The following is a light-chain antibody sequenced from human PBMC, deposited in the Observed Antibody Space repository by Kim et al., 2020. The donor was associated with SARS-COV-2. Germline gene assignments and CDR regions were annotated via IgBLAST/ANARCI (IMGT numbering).Light chain of an antibody. J-gene: IGLJ3*02. V-gene: IGLV3-19*01. CDR2: GKN. CDR1: SLSNYY. CDR3: NSRDSSGNHLV. Sequence: LGQTVRITCQGDSLSNYYASWYQQQPGQAPVLVLFGKNNRPSGIPDRFSGSKSGNTASLTITGAQAEDEADYYCNSRDSSGNHLVFGGGTQLTVL.